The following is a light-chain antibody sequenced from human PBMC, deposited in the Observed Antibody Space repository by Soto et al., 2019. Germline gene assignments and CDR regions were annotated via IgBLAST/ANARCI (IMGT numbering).Light chain of an antibody. J-gene: IGKJ1*01. Sequence: NGLTKSPGTLSLSPGERATLSCRASQSVSSDSLAWYQHKPGQAPRLLILGASGRATGIPDRFSGSGSGTDFSLTISRLEPEDFAVYYCQQYGDSPGTFGQGTKV. CDR2: GAS. V-gene: IGKV3-20*01. CDR3: QQYGDSPGT. CDR1: QSVSSDS.